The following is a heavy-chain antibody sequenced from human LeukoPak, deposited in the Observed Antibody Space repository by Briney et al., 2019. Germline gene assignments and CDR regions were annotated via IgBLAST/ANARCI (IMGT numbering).Heavy chain of an antibody. CDR3: AREVVSSPSYFDS. V-gene: IGHV3-53*01. Sequence: GGSLRLSCAASGFTVSSSYMYWVRQAPGKGLEWVSFFYRGDSTYYAESVRGRFTISRDNSKNTLYLLMNSLIPEDTAVYYCAREVVSSPSYFDSWGQGTLITVSS. CDR1: GFTVSSSY. J-gene: IGHJ4*02. CDR2: FYRGDST. D-gene: IGHD2-15*01.